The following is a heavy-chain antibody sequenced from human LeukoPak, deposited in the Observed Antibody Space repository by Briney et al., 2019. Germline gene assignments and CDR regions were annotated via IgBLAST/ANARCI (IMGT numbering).Heavy chain of an antibody. Sequence: GGSLRLSCAASEITFSTYAMHWVRLAPGRGLEWVAVISYDGSNKYYADSVKGRFTISRDNSKNTLYLQMNSLRAEDTAVYYCAKGGDYGDSSSPDGYWGQGTLVTVSS. V-gene: IGHV3-30*04. CDR3: AKGGDYGDSSSPDGY. CDR1: EITFSTYA. J-gene: IGHJ4*02. CDR2: ISYDGSNK. D-gene: IGHD4-17*01.